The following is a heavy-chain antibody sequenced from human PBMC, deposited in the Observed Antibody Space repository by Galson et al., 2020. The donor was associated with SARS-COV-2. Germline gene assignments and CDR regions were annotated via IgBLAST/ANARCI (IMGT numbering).Heavy chain of an antibody. J-gene: IGHJ5*02. D-gene: IGHD1-26*01. Sequence: SETLSLTCTVSGGSISGYYWSWIRQSPGKGLEWIGSIYYSGSTNYNPSLKSRVSISLDTSKNQFSLKLSSVTAADTAVYYCARGIGWGNWFDPWGQGTLVTVSS. CDR2: IYYSGST. CDR1: GGSISGYY. V-gene: IGHV4-59*13. CDR3: ARGIGWGNWFDP.